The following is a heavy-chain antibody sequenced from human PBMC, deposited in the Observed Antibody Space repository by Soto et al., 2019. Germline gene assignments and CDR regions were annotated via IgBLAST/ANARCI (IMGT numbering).Heavy chain of an antibody. Sequence: GESLKIACAASGFTFSAYGMHWVRQAPGKGLECVAVIWYDGSNACYADSMKGRFSISRDNSKNTLFLQMNSLRAEDTAVYYCARKYSSSIPFDYWGQGTLVTVYS. V-gene: IGHV3-33*01. J-gene: IGHJ4*02. CDR3: ARKYSSSIPFDY. D-gene: IGHD6-13*01. CDR2: IWYDGSNA. CDR1: GFTFSAYG.